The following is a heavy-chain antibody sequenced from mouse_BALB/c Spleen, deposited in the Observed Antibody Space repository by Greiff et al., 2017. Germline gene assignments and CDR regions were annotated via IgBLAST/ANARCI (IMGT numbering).Heavy chain of an antibody. CDR1: GFTFSSFG. Sequence: EVQLVESGGGLVQPGGSRKLSCAASGFTFSSFGMHWVRQAPEKGLEWVAYISSGSSTIYYADTVKGRFTISRDNPKNTLFLQMTSLRSEDTAMYYCARSYGSYAMDYWGQGTSVTVSS. CDR3: ARSYGSYAMDY. J-gene: IGHJ4*01. D-gene: IGHD1-1*02. V-gene: IGHV5-17*02. CDR2: ISSGSSTI.